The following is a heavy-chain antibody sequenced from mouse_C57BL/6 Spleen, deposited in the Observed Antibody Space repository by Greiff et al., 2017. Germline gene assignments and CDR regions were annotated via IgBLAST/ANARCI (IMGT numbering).Heavy chain of an antibody. CDR3: ARRRNYDYDGYYAMDY. CDR1: GYTFTSYW. CDR2: IYPGSGST. D-gene: IGHD2-4*01. Sequence: QVQLQQPGAELVKPGASVKMSCKASGYTFTSYWITWVKQRPGQGLEWIGDIYPGSGSTNYNEKFKSTATLTVDTSSSTAYMQLSSLTSEDSAVYYCARRRNYDYDGYYAMDYWGQGTSVTVSS. V-gene: IGHV1-55*01. J-gene: IGHJ4*01.